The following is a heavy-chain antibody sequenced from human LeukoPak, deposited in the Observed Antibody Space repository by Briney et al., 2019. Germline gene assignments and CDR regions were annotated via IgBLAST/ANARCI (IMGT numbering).Heavy chain of an antibody. Sequence: LRLSCAASGFTFSSYTMHWIRQPPGKGLEWIGYIYHSGSTYYNPSLKSRVTISVDRSKNQFSLKLSSVTAADTAVYYCARASSGYYYDAFDIWGQGTMVTVSS. D-gene: IGHD3-22*01. CDR3: ARASSGYYYDAFDI. CDR1: GFTFSSYT. CDR2: IYHSGST. V-gene: IGHV4-30-2*01. J-gene: IGHJ3*02.